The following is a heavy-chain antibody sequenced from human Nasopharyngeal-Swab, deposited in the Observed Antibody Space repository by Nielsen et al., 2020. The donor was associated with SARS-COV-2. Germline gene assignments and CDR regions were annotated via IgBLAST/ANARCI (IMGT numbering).Heavy chain of an antibody. J-gene: IGHJ3*02. CDR2: INHSGST. V-gene: IGHV4-34*01. Sequence: SETLSLTCAVYGGSFSGYYWSWIRQPPGKGLEWIGEINHSGSTNYNPSLKSRVIISIDASNNQFSLKMTSVTAADTAVYYCARMSYYDAFDMWGQGRMVTVSS. D-gene: IGHD1-26*01. CDR3: ARMSYYDAFDM. CDR1: GGSFSGYY.